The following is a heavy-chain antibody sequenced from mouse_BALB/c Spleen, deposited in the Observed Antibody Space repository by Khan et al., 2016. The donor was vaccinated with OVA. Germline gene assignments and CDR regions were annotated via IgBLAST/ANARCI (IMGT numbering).Heavy chain of an antibody. CDR3: TRDRIDY. CDR2: INPTSGYT. CDR1: GYTFTTYW. J-gene: IGHJ2*01. V-gene: IGHV1-7*01. Sequence: QVQLQQSGAELAKPGASVKMSCKASGYTFTTYWMYWVKQRPGQGLEWIGYINPTSGYTDYNDKFKDRATLSADKSSSTAYMQLNSLTSEDSAVYYCTRDRIDYWGQGTTLTVSS.